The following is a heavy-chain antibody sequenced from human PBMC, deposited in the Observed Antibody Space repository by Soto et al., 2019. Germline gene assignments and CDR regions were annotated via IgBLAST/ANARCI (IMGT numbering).Heavy chain of an antibody. Sequence: GGSLRLSCADSGFTFSSYRMSWVRQAQGKGLEWVANIKQDGSDKSYVYSVNGPFTISTDNANNSLYLQMNSLRAEDTAVYYCARDWKKYYDFWSGYYNYYYYYGLDVWVQGPTATVS. CDR3: ARDWKKYYDFWSGYYNYYYYYGLDV. V-gene: IGHV3-7*03. D-gene: IGHD3-3*01. CDR1: GFTFSSYR. CDR2: IKQDGSDK. J-gene: IGHJ6*02.